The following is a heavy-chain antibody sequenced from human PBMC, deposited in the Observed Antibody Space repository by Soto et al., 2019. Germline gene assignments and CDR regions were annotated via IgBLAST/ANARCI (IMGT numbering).Heavy chain of an antibody. V-gene: IGHV4-31*03. CDR1: GGSISSGGYY. CDR2: IYYIGST. Sequence: QGQLQESGPGLVKPSQTLSLTCTVAGGSISSGGYYWNWIRQPPGKGLEWIGYIYYIGSTYYNPSLKSRVTIALDTSKHQFSMQRSSVTAADTAVYYCARSVFPWGQGTLVTVSS. J-gene: IGHJ5*02. CDR3: ARSVFP.